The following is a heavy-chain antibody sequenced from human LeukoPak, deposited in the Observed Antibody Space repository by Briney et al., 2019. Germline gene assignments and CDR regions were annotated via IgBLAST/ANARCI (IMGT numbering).Heavy chain of an antibody. CDR1: GGSIRSYY. Sequence: SGTLSLTCTVSGGSIRSYYWNWIRQPAGKGLEWIGRIYTSGSTNYNPSLKSRVTMSVDTSKNQFPLKLSSVTAADTAVYYCARVWEANYGDHNYYGMYVWGQGTTVTVSS. CDR2: IYTSGST. D-gene: IGHD4-17*01. V-gene: IGHV4-4*07. CDR3: ARVWEANYGDHNYYGMYV. J-gene: IGHJ6*02.